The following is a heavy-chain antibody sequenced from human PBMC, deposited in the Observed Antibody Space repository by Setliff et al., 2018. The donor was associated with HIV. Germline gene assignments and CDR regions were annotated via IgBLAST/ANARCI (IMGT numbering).Heavy chain of an antibody. D-gene: IGHD6-19*01. Sequence: MTSETLSLTCTVSGGSIGIRSYFWGWIRQPPGKGLEWIGSVYSSGSTYYNPSLKSRVTVSVDTSKDQFSLRLSSVTVADTAVYYCASGQWLEHAFDIWGQGTVVTVSS. CDR1: GGSIGIRSYF. CDR2: VYSSGST. CDR3: ASGQWLEHAFDI. J-gene: IGHJ3*02. V-gene: IGHV4-39*01.